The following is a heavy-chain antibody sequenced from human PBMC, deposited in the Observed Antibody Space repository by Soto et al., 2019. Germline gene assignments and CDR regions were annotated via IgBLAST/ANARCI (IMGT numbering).Heavy chain of an antibody. CDR3: ACVAPTIFGAQFHHNLVDV. V-gene: IGHV3-11*06. J-gene: IGHJ6*02. CDR2: ISSSGTYT. CDR1: GLQFRDYH. D-gene: IGHD3-3*01. Sequence: AGGPQRLSYAASGLQFRDYHMTWIRQAPGKGLEWISYISSSGTYTTYTDSVKGRFTVSRDNAKSSLYLQMNSLRGEDTAVYYCACVAPTIFGAQFHHNLVDVWGQGNTVTVSS.